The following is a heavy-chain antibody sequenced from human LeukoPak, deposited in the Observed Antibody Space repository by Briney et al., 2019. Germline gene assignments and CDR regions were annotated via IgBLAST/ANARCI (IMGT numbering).Heavy chain of an antibody. CDR2: IYSDGST. Sequence: GGSLRLSCAVSGFTVSSSYMSWVRQAPEGKGLEWVSVIYSDGSTYYADSVKGRFTISRDNSKNMLYLQMNSLGAEDTALYYCTREAGATDYWGQGTLVTVSS. CDR1: GFTVSSSY. V-gene: IGHV3-66*01. CDR3: TREAGATDY. J-gene: IGHJ4*02. D-gene: IGHD1-26*01.